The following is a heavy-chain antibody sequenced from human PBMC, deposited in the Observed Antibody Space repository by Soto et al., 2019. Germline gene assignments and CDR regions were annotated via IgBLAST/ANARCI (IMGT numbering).Heavy chain of an antibody. CDR1: GFTFSSYS. CDR3: AKKVNSGSGSQFFDY. J-gene: IGHJ4*02. Sequence: PGGSLRLSCAASGFTFSSYSMSWVRQAPGKGLEWVSGFRSGGDDDTTYYADSVRGRFTISRDNSKNTLFLRMNSLRAEDTAIYYCAKKVNSGSGSQFFDYWRQGTLVTVSS. CDR2: FRSGGDDDTT. D-gene: IGHD3-10*01. V-gene: IGHV3-23*01.